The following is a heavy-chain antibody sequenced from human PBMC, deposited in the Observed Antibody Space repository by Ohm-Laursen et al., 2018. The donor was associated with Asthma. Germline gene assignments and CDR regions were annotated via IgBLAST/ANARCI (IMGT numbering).Heavy chain of an antibody. Sequence: GSLRLSCAASGLTSYSYWMHWVRHAPGKGLVWVSRISLHGSSISHADSVKGRFTISTDSAKNTLYLQMNSLRPEDTAVYYCASTSSYSNYYGMDVWGQGTTVSVSS. J-gene: IGHJ6*02. CDR1: GLTSYSYW. V-gene: IGHV3-74*01. CDR3: ASTSSYSNYYGMDV. CDR2: ISLHGSSI.